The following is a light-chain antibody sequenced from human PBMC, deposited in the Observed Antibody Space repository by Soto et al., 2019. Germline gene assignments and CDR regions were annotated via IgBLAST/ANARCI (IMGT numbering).Light chain of an antibody. Sequence: QAVVTQPPSASGTPGQGVTISCSGSSSNIGSNTVNWYQQFPGMAPKLLIYSNNQRPSGVPDRFSGSKSGTSASLAISGLQSGDEADYYCAAWDDSLNGLVVFGGGTKVTVL. V-gene: IGLV1-44*01. CDR2: SNN. CDR1: SSNIGSNT. J-gene: IGLJ2*01. CDR3: AAWDDSLNGLVV.